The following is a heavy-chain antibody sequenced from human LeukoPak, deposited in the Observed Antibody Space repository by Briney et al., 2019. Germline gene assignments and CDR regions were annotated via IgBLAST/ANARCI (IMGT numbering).Heavy chain of an antibody. CDR3: ARASGVQWLVPPWFDP. V-gene: IGHV3-33*01. Sequence: GGSLRLSCAASGFTFSSYGMHWVRQAPGKGLEWVAVIWYDGSNKYYADSVKGRFTISRDNSKNTLYLQMNRLRVEDTAVYYCARASGVQWLVPPWFDPWGQGTLVTVSS. D-gene: IGHD6-19*01. CDR1: GFTFSSYG. J-gene: IGHJ5*02. CDR2: IWYDGSNK.